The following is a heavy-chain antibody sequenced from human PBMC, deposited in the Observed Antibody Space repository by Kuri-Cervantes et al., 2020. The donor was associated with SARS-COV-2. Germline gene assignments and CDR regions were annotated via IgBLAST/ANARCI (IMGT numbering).Heavy chain of an antibody. V-gene: IGHV4-34*11. CDR2: IYYSGST. Sequence: GSLRLSCAVYGGSFSGYYWSWIRQPPGKGLEWIGYIYYSGSTNYNPSLKSRVTISGDTSKNQFSLKLSSVTDADTAVYYCAREETDIVVVPAAMNWFDPWGQGTLVTVSS. J-gene: IGHJ5*02. D-gene: IGHD2-2*01. CDR3: AREETDIVVVPAAMNWFDP. CDR1: GGSFSGYY.